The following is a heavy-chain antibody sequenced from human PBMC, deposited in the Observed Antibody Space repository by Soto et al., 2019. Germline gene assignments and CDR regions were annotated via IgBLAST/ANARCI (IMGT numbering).Heavy chain of an antibody. D-gene: IGHD6-13*01. Sequence: GGSLRLSCTASGFTFGDYAMSWFRQAPGKGLEWVGFIRSKAYGGTTEYAASVKGRFTISRDDSKSIAYLQMNSLKTEDTAVYYCTRDRDIAAAGKGSSYYYYGMDVWGQGTTVTVSS. V-gene: IGHV3-49*03. J-gene: IGHJ6*02. CDR3: TRDRDIAAAGKGSSYYYYGMDV. CDR1: GFTFGDYA. CDR2: IRSKAYGGTT.